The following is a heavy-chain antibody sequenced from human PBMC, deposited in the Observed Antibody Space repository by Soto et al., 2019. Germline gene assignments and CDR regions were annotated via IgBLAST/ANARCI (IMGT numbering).Heavy chain of an antibody. V-gene: IGHV4-59*08. D-gene: IGHD7-27*01. CDR1: GDSISTDY. CDR2: IYYGGST. Sequence: SETLSLTCTVSGDSISTDYWSWIRQSPGKGLEWIGFIYYGGSTNYNPSLESRVTISVDTPKNQFSLKLSSVTAADTAVYYCAKNWNWGSLVHWGQGTLVTVSS. J-gene: IGHJ4*02. CDR3: AKNWNWGSLVH.